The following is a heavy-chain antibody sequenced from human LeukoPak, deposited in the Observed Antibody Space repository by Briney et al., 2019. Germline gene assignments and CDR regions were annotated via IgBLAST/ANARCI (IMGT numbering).Heavy chain of an antibody. CDR2: ISYDGSNK. CDR3: AKGGTTGTTPTDY. Sequence: GRSLRLSCAASGFTFSSYAMHWVRQAPGKGLEWVAVISYDGSNKYYADSVKGRFTISRDNSKNTLYLQMNSLRAEDTAVYYCAKGGTTGTTPTDYWGQGTLVTVSS. CDR1: GFTFSSYA. V-gene: IGHV3-30-3*01. D-gene: IGHD1-1*01. J-gene: IGHJ4*02.